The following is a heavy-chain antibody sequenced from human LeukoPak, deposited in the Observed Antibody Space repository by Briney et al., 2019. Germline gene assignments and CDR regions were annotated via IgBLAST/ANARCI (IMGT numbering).Heavy chain of an antibody. Sequence: SETLSLTCTVSGGSVSSYYWSWIRQPPGKGLEWIGYIYYSGSTNYNPSLKSRVTISVDTSKNQFPLKLSSVTAADTAVYYCARDGPLWFGEFSTYGMDVWGQGTTVTVSS. J-gene: IGHJ6*02. CDR1: GGSVSSYY. D-gene: IGHD3-10*01. CDR3: ARDGPLWFGEFSTYGMDV. V-gene: IGHV4-59*08. CDR2: IYYSGST.